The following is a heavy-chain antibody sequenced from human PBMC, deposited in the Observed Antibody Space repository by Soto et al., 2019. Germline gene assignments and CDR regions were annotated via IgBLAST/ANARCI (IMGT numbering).Heavy chain of an antibody. CDR2: TSYDGTTK. J-gene: IGHJ1*01. Sequence: QVQLVESGGSVVQPGTSLRVSCVASGFTFRSYVIHWVRQAPGKGLEWVALTSYDGTTKYYGDSVRGRFTISRDNSRNTVALQMDSLRVEDTALYYCARWGTTAGLDVWGQGTLVSVSS. V-gene: IGHV3-30*19. CDR1: GFTFRSYV. D-gene: IGHD3-16*01. CDR3: ARWGTTAGLDV.